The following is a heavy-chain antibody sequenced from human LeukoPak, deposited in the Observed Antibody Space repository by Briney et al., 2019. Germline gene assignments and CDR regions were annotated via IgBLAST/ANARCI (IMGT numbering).Heavy chain of an antibody. CDR3: ARGPWVRGVRFDY. CDR1: GGSFSGYY. D-gene: IGHD3-10*01. V-gene: IGHV4-34*01. Sequence: PSETLSLTCAVYGGSFSGYYWSWIPQPPGKGLEWIGEINHSGSTNYNPSLKSRVTISVDTSKNQFSLKLSSVTAADTAVYYCARGPWVRGVRFDYWGQGTLVTVSS. J-gene: IGHJ4*02. CDR2: INHSGST.